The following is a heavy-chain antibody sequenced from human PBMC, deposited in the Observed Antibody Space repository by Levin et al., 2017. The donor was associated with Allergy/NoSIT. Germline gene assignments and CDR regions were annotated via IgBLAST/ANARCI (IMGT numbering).Heavy chain of an antibody. V-gene: IGHV4-59*01. CDR1: GGSINNYH. Sequence: SETLSLTCIVSGGSINNYHWSWIRQPPGKGLEWIGYIYYSGSTNYNPSLKSRVTMSVDTSKNQFSLTLNSVTAADTAVYYCARDSVVASSGTYYYYGMAVWGQGTTVTVSS. D-gene: IGHD6-19*01. J-gene: IGHJ6*01. CDR2: IYYSGST. CDR3: ARDSVVASSGTYYYYGMAV.